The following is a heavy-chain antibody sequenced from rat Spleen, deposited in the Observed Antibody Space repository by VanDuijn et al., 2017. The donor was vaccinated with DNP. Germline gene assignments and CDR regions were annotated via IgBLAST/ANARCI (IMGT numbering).Heavy chain of an antibody. V-gene: IGHV3-1*01. J-gene: IGHJ1*01. CDR1: GYSITTNY. CDR2: ISYSGGT. CDR3: ARGAGSPYWYFDF. Sequence: EVQLQESGPGLVKPSQSLSLTCSVTGYSITTNYWAWIRKFPGNKMEWMGYISYSGGTGYNPSLKSRISITRDTSNNQFFLQLSSITAEDTATYYCARGAGSPYWYFDFWGPGTMVTVSS. D-gene: IGHD5-1*01.